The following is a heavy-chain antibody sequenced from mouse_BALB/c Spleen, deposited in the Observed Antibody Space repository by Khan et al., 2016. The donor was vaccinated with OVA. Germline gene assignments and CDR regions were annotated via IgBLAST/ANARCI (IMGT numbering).Heavy chain of an antibody. D-gene: IGHD2-10*01. CDR2: IWSDGST. V-gene: IGHV2-6-1*01. Sequence: QVQLQQSGPGLVAPSQSLSITCTISGFSLTNYGVHWVRLPPGKGLEWLVVIWSDGSTTYNSALKSRLSISKDNSKSHVFLKMNSLQTDDTAMYYGARQPYYHYYVMDYWGQGTSVTVSS. CDR1: GFSLTNYG. J-gene: IGHJ4*01. CDR3: ARQPYYHYYVMDY.